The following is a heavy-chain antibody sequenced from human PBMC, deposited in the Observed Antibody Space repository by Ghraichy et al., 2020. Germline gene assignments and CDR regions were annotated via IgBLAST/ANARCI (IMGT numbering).Heavy chain of an antibody. D-gene: IGHD2-15*01. CDR2: INNNGDTT. Sequence: GGSLRLSCSASGFIFNNYAMYWVRQAPGKGLEFVSTINNNGDTTSYADSVKGRFTLSRDNSKNTLYLQMSSLRPDDTAVYYCVKRGCSGGCCYGQVEYWGRGTLVTVSS. CDR3: VKRGCSGGCCYGQVEY. V-gene: IGHV3-64D*08. J-gene: IGHJ4*02. CDR1: GFIFNNYA.